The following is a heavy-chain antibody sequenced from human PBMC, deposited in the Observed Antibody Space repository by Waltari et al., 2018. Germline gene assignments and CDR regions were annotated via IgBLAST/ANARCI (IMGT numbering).Heavy chain of an antibody. CDR3: ARDPPLTTGVGWDY. V-gene: IGHV3-7*01. Sequence: EVQLVESGGGLVQPGGSLRLSCEASGFTFSTYWMSWVRQTPGTGLGWVANINQDGGGASSVDSVKGRFTISRDNAKHSLFLQMNSLGAEDTAMYYCARDPPLTTGVGWDYWGQGTLVTVSS. J-gene: IGHJ4*02. D-gene: IGHD1-1*01. CDR1: GFTFSTYW. CDR2: INQDGGGA.